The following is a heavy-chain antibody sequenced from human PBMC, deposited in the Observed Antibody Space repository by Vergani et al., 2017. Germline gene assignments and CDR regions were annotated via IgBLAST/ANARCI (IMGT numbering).Heavy chain of an antibody. D-gene: IGHD2-15*01. CDR1: GFTFSSYG. CDR2: IWYDGSNK. J-gene: IGHJ6*02. V-gene: IGHV3-33*01. Sequence: VQLVESGGGLVKPGGSLRLSCAASGFTFSSYGMHWVRKAPGKGLEWVAVIWYDGSNKYYADSVKGRFTISRDNSKNTLYLQMNSLRAEDTAVYYCTVTPPAVSMDVWGQGTTVTVSS. CDR3: TVTPPAVSMDV.